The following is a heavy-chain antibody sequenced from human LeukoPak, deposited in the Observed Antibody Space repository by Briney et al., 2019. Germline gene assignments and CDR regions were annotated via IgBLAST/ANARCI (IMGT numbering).Heavy chain of an antibody. CDR2: INPANGAT. V-gene: IGHV1-2*02. D-gene: IGHD6-13*01. J-gene: IGHJ4*02. Sequence: ASVKVSCKASGDTFTDYYIHWVRRAPGQGLEWVCGINPANGATHFAQKFRGRVTVTRDTAISTGYVELSGLTSDDTAVYYCAMELLVPIPLKAFHYWGQGTLVTVSS. CDR3: AMELLVPIPLKAFHY. CDR1: GDTFTDYY.